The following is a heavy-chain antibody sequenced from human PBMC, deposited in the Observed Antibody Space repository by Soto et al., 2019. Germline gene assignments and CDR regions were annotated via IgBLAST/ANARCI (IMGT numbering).Heavy chain of an antibody. D-gene: IGHD6-19*01. CDR3: ARDKGGSGGRPLHQPNWFDP. J-gene: IGHJ5*02. CDR1: GFTFSSYA. CDR2: ISYDGSNK. V-gene: IGHV3-30-3*01. Sequence: QVQLVESGGGVVQPGRSLRLSCAASGFTFSSYAMHWVRQAPGKGLEWVAVISYDGSNKYYADSVKGRFTISRDNSKNTLYLQMNSLRAEDTAVYYCARDKGGSGGRPLHQPNWFDPWGQGTLVTVSS.